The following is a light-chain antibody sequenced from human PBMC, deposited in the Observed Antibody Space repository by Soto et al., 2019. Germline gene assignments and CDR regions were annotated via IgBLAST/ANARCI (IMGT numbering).Light chain of an antibody. V-gene: IGKV3-20*01. CDR2: GAS. J-gene: IGKJ2*01. Sequence: EIVLTQSPGTLSLSPGERATLSCRASQSVSSSYLVWYQQKPGQAPRLLIYGASSRATGIPDRFSGSGSETDFTLTINRLEPEDFAVYYCQQYGSSPLTFGQGTKLEIK. CDR1: QSVSSSY. CDR3: QQYGSSPLT.